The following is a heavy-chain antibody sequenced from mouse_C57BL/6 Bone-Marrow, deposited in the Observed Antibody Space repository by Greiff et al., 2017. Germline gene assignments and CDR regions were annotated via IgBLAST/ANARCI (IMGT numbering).Heavy chain of an antibody. V-gene: IGHV1-81*01. CDR1: GYTFTSYG. J-gene: IGHJ3*01. Sequence: QVQLQQSGAELARPGASVKLSCKASGYTFTSYGISWVKQRTGQGLEWIGEISPRSGNTYYNEKFKGKATLTADKASSTAYMELHSRTSEDSSVYFCARGNGYWFAYWGQGTLVTVSA. CDR2: ISPRSGNT. CDR3: ARGNGYWFAY. D-gene: IGHD2-2*01.